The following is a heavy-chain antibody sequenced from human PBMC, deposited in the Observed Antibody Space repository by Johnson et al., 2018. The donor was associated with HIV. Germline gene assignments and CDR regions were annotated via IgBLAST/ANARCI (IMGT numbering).Heavy chain of an antibody. J-gene: IGHJ3*02. CDR2: INEDGGRT. CDR1: GFTFTNYW. D-gene: IGHD1-26*01. V-gene: IGHV3-74*01. Sequence: VQLVESGGGLVQPGGSLRLSCGVSGFTFTNYWLHWVRQAPGKGLVWVSHINEDGGRTDYADSVKGRSTISRDNAENTLYLQVNSLRAEDTALYYCAKVCYSGSYLDASDIWGQGTMVTVSS. CDR3: AKVCYSGSYLDASDI.